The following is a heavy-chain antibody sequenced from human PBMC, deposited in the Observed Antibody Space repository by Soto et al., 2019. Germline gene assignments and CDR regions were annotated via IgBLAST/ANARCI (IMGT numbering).Heavy chain of an antibody. CDR2: ISAYNGNT. Sequence: QVQLVQSGAEVKKPGASVKVSCKASGYTFTSYGISWVRQAPGQGLEWMGWISAYNGNTNYAQKLQGRVTMTTDTSTSTAHMELRRLRSDDSAVYYCVSDPPPMDVWGQGTTVTVSS. J-gene: IGHJ6*02. CDR3: VSDPPPMDV. V-gene: IGHV1-18*01. CDR1: GYTFTSYG.